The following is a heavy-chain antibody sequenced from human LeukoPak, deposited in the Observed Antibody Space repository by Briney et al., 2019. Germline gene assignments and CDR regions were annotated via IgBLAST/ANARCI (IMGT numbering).Heavy chain of an antibody. CDR3: ARDFDYGDYIDF. CDR1: GFTFSTYT. Sequence: GGSLRLSCVASGFTFSTYTFNWVRQAPGKGLEWLSYISSGGLTIFYADSVKGRFTISRDNTKNSVFLDMTNLRAEDTAVYYCARDFDYGDYIDFWGQGTLVAVSS. V-gene: IGHV3-48*04. D-gene: IGHD4/OR15-4a*01. CDR2: ISSGGLTI. J-gene: IGHJ4*02.